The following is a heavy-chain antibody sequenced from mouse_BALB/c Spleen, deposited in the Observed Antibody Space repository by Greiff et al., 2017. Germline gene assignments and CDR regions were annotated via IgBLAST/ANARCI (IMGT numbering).Heavy chain of an antibody. J-gene: IGHJ3*01. CDR2: IDPANGNT. CDR1: GFNIKDTY. V-gene: IGHV14-3*02. D-gene: IGHD2-4*01. Sequence: EVQLQQSGAELVKPGASVKLSCTASGFNIKDTYMHWVKQRPEQGLEWIGRIDPANGNTKYDPKFQGKATITADTSSNTAYLQLSSLTSEDTAVYYCAVVLYYDYDGFAYWGQGTLVTVSA. CDR3: AVVLYYDYDGFAY.